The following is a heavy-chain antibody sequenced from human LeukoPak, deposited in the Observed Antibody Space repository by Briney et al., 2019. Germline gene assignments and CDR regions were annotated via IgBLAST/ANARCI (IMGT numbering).Heavy chain of an antibody. CDR1: GFTFSSYG. Sequence: GESLRLSCAASGFTFSSYGMHWVRQAPGKGLEWVAFIRYDGSNKYYADSVKGRFTISRDNSKNTLYLQMNSLRAEDTAVYYCNARNGYCSSTSCYTGLDYWGQGTLVTVSS. CDR3: NARNGYCSSTSCYTGLDY. J-gene: IGHJ4*02. D-gene: IGHD2-2*02. CDR2: IRYDGSNK. V-gene: IGHV3-30*02.